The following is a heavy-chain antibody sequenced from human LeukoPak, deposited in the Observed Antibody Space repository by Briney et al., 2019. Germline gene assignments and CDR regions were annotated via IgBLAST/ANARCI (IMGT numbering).Heavy chain of an antibody. CDR3: ARITVAGRGDWFDP. V-gene: IGHV1-8*02. D-gene: IGHD6-19*01. J-gene: IGHJ5*02. Sequence: ASVKVSCKASGYTFTSYGISWVRQAPGQGLEWMGWMNPNSGNTGYAQKFQGRVTMTRNTSISTAYMELSSLRPEDTAVYYCARITVAGRGDWFDPWGQGTLVTVSS. CDR1: GYTFTSYG. CDR2: MNPNSGNT.